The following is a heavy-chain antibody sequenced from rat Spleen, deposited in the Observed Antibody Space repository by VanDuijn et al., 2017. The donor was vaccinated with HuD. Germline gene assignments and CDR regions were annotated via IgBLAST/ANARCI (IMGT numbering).Heavy chain of an antibody. CDR1: GFTFSDYY. J-gene: IGHJ2*01. V-gene: IGHV5-29*01. CDR2: ISYDGSST. Sequence: EVQLVESGGGLVQPGRSLKLSCAASGFTFSDYYMAWVRQAPTKGLEWVATISYDGSSTYYRDSVKGRFTISRDNAKSTLYLQMDSLRSEDTATYYCARHGGDYFDYWGQGVMVTVSS. CDR3: ARHGGDYFDY.